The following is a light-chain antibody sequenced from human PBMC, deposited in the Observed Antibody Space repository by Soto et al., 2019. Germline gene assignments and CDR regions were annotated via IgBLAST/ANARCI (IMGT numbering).Light chain of an antibody. CDR1: SSDVGGYNY. V-gene: IGLV2-14*01. CDR3: SSYTNSDTPYV. CDR2: VVS. Sequence: QSALTQPASVSGSPGQSITISCTGTSSDVGGYNYVSWYQQHPDKAPKLMIYVVSNRPSGVSNRFSGSKSGNTASLTISGLQAEDEADYYCSSYTNSDTPYVFGTGTKVTVL. J-gene: IGLJ1*01.